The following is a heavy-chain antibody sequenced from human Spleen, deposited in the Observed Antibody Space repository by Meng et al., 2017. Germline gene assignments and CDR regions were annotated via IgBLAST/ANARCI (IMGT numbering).Heavy chain of an antibody. D-gene: IGHD6-19*01. CDR2: IYWDDDK. CDR1: GFSLRTSGVG. CDR3: AHRTVAGSFEYFQH. J-gene: IGHJ1*01. Sequence: ITLKEPGPTLVKPTQTLTRTCTFSGFSLRTSGVGVGWIRQSPGKALEWLALIYWDDDKRYSPSLKSRLTITKDNSKNQVVLTMTNMDSVDTATYYCAHRTVAGSFEYFQHWGQGTLVTVSS. V-gene: IGHV2-5*02.